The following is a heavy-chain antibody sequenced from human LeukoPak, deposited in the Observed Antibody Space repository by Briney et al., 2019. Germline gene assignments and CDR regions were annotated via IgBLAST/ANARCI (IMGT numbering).Heavy chain of an antibody. CDR1: GGTFSSYA. J-gene: IGHJ6*02. D-gene: IGHD2-15*01. CDR2: IIPILGIA. Sequence: SVTVSCKASGGTFSSYAISWVRRAPGQGLEWMGRIIPILGIANYAQKFQGRVTITADKSTSTAYMELSSLRSEDTAVYYCARARYCSGGSCYYYYGMDVWGQGTTVTVSS. V-gene: IGHV1-69*04. CDR3: ARARYCSGGSCYYYYGMDV.